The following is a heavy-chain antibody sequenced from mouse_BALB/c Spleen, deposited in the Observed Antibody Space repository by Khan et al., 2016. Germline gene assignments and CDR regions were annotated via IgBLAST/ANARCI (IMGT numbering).Heavy chain of an antibody. CDR1: GYSITSDYA. V-gene: IGHV3-2*02. D-gene: IGHD1-1*01. CDR2: ISYSGST. J-gene: IGHJ3*01. Sequence: EVQLQESGPGLVKPSQSLSLTCTVTGYSITSDYAWNWIRQFPGNKLEWMGYISYSGSTRYNPSLKSRISITRDTSKNQFFLQLNSVTTDDTATYYCATTVVAPRFAYWGQGTLVTVSA. CDR3: ATTVVAPRFAY.